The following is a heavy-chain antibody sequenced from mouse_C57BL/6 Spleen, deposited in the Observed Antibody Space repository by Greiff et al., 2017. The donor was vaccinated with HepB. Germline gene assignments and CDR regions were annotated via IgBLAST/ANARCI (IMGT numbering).Heavy chain of an antibody. CDR3: ASSYAEAMDY. CDR2: IDPSDSYT. D-gene: IGHD1-1*01. V-gene: IGHV1-69*01. CDR1: GYTFTSYW. Sequence: QVQLQQPGAELVMPGASVKLSCKASGYTFTSYWMHWVKQRPGQGLEWIGEIDPSDSYTNYNQKFKGKSTLTVDKSSSTAYMQLSSLTSEDSAVYYCASSYAEAMDYWGQGTSVTVSS. J-gene: IGHJ4*01.